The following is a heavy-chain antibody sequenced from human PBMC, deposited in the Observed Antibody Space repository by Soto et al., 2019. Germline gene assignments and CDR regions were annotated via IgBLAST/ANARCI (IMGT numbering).Heavy chain of an antibody. D-gene: IGHD6-13*01. CDR2: IYWDDDK. Sequence: QITLKESGPPLVEPTQTLTLTCAFSGFSLSTSGVGVGWIRQPPGKALEWLAFIYWDDDKRYSPSLKTRLTIIKDTSINQVVLIMTNMDPLDTATYYCAYRQDYRSSWDSGWFDPWGQGTLVTVSS. CDR1: GFSLSTSGVG. J-gene: IGHJ5*02. V-gene: IGHV2-5*02. CDR3: AYRQDYRSSWDSGWFDP.